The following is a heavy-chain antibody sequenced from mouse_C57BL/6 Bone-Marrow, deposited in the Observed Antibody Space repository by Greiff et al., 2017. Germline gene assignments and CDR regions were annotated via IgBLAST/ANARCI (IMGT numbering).Heavy chain of an antibody. D-gene: IGHD1-1*01. CDR2: SRNKANDYTT. V-gene: IGHV7-1*01. Sequence: EVKLVESGGGLVQSGRSLRLSCATSGFTFSDFYMEWVRQAPGKGLEWIAASRNKANDYTTEYSVSVKGRFIVSRDTSKSVLYLQMNALRAEDTAIYYCARDAYYYYAMDYWGQGTSVTVSS. CDR1: GFTFSDFY. CDR3: ARDAYYYYAMDY. J-gene: IGHJ4*01.